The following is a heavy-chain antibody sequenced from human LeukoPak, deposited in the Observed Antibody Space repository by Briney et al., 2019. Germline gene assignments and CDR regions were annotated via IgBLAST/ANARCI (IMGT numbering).Heavy chain of an antibody. J-gene: IGHJ4*02. D-gene: IGHD6-19*01. CDR1: GGSISSYY. V-gene: IGHV4-4*07. CDR2: IYTSGST. CDR3: ARVGYSSGWFDY. Sequence: KASETLSLTCTVSGGSISSYYWSWIRQPAGKGLEWVGRIYTSGSTNYNPSLKSRVTMSVDTSKNQFSLQLNSVTPEDTAVYYCARVGYSSGWFDYWGQGTLVTVSS.